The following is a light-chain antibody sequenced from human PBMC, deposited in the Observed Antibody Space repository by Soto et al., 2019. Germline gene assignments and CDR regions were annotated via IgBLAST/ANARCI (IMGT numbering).Light chain of an antibody. Sequence: QSALTQPRSVSGSPGQSVTISCTGTSSDVGAYNYVSWYQHHPGKAPKVMIYDVGERPSGVPDRFSGSKSDNKASLTISGLQADDEADYYCCSYAGSYSRVFGGGTQLTVL. CDR1: SSDVGAYNY. V-gene: IGLV2-11*01. CDR3: CSYAGSYSRV. J-gene: IGLJ3*02. CDR2: DVG.